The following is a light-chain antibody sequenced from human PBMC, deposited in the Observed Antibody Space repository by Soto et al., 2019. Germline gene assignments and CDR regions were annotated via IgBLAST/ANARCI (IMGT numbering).Light chain of an antibody. J-gene: IGKJ1*01. CDR2: GTS. CDR3: QQYNNWRT. V-gene: IGKV3-15*01. Sequence: EVVMTQSPDTLSVSPGERATLSCRASQSVSSNLAWYQQKPGQAPRLLIYGTSTRASGIPARFSGSGSGTEFTLTISSLQSEDSAVYYCQQYNNWRTFGQGTKVDIK. CDR1: QSVSSN.